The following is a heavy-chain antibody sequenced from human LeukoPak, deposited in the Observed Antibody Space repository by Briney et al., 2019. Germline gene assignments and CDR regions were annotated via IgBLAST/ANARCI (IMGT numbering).Heavy chain of an antibody. D-gene: IGHD3-10*01. Sequence: PSETLSLTCTVSGGSISSGSYYWSWIRQPAGKGLEWIGRIYTSGSTNYNPSLKSRVTISVDTSKNQFSLKLSSVTAADTAVYYCAGASDYGSGSYFFLDPWGQGTLVTVSS. CDR2: IYTSGST. CDR3: AGASDYGSGSYFFLDP. CDR1: GGSISSGSYY. V-gene: IGHV4-61*02. J-gene: IGHJ5*02.